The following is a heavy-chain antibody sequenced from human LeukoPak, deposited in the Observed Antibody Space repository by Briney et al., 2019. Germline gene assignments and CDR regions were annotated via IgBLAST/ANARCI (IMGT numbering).Heavy chain of an antibody. Sequence: PSETLSLTCTVSGGSISSSSYYWGWIRQPPGKGLEWIGTIYYSGSTYYNPSLKSRVTISVDTSKNQFSLNLSSVTAADTAVYYCARDGQILRYFDWSNRPWGFDYWGQGTLVTVSS. V-gene: IGHV4-39*07. CDR1: GGSISSSSYY. D-gene: IGHD3-9*01. CDR3: ARDGQILRYFDWSNRPWGFDY. J-gene: IGHJ4*02. CDR2: IYYSGST.